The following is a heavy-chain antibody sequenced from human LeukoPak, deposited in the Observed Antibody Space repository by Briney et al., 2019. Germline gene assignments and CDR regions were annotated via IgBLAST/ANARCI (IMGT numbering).Heavy chain of an antibody. CDR2: IYSGGST. Sequence: PGGSLSLSCAASGFTFSSYAMTWVRQAPGKGLEWVSVIYSGGSTYYADSVKGRFTISRDNSKNTLYLQMNSLRAEDTAVYYCATSIAAAAPPVGYWGQGTLVTVSS. D-gene: IGHD6-13*01. V-gene: IGHV3-66*01. CDR3: ATSIAAAAPPVGY. CDR1: GFTFSSYA. J-gene: IGHJ4*02.